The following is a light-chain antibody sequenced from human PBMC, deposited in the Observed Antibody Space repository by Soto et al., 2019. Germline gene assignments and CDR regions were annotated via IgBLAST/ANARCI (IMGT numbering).Light chain of an antibody. CDR1: QSISSY. J-gene: IGKJ5*01. CDR2: AAS. V-gene: IGKV1-39*01. CDR3: QQNYNTLIT. Sequence: DIQMTQSPSSLSAYVGDRVTITCRASQSISSYLNWYQQKPGKAPKLLIYAASSLQTGVPSRFSGSGSGTDFTLTISNLQPEDFTTYYCQQNYNTLITFGQGTRLEI.